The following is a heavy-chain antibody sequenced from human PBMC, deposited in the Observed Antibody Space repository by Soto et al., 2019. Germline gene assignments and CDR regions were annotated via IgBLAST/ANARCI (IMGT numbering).Heavy chain of an antibody. J-gene: IGHJ4*02. CDR1: GGSISSGDYY. Sequence: PSETLSVTCTVSGGSISSGDYYWSWIRQHPGKGLEWIGYIYYSGSTYYNNPSLKSRVTISVDTSENQFSLKLSSVTAADTAVYYCARDYIWGSYRHERAFDYWGQGTPVTVSS. D-gene: IGHD3-16*02. CDR3: ARDYIWGSYRHERAFDY. CDR2: IYYSGST. V-gene: IGHV4-31*03.